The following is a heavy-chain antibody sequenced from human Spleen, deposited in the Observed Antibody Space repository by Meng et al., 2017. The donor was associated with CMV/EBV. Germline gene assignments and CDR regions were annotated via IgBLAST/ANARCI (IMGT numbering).Heavy chain of an antibody. CDR3: ARATTVYSWFDP. V-gene: IGHV4-59*01. J-gene: IGHJ5*02. D-gene: IGHD4-17*01. Sequence: LTCTVSGGSISSYYWSWIRQPPGKGLEWIGYIYYSGSTNYNPSLKSRVTISVDTSKNQFSLKLSSVTAADTAVYYCARATTVYSWFDPWGQGTLVTVSS. CDR2: IYYSGST. CDR1: GGSISSYY.